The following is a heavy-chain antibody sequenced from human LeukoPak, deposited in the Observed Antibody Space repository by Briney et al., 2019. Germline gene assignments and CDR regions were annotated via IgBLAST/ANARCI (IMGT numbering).Heavy chain of an antibody. D-gene: IGHD6-19*01. Sequence: GGSLRLSCAASGFTVSSNYMSWVRQAPGKGLEWVSVIYSGGSTYYADSVKGRFTIPRDNSKNTLYLQMNSLRAEDTAVYYCARDRNIAVAGNRRHIDASDIWGQGTMVTVSS. CDR3: ARDRNIAVAGNRRHIDASDI. CDR2: IYSGGST. V-gene: IGHV3-66*02. J-gene: IGHJ3*02. CDR1: GFTVSSNY.